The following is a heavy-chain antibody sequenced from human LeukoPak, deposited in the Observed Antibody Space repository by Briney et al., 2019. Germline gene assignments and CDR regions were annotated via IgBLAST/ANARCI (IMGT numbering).Heavy chain of an antibody. D-gene: IGHD2-15*01. V-gene: IGHV4-59*01. CDR2: IYYSGNT. J-gene: IGHJ4*02. CDR1: GGSINNYY. Sequence: SETLSLTCTVSGGSINNYYWSWIRQPPGKGLEWIGYIYYSGNTNYNPSLKSRVTISVDTSKTQFSLRLTSVTAADTAVYYYAREPSERGFCSVSSCAGVFDYWGQGILITVSS. CDR3: AREPSERGFCSVSSCAGVFDY.